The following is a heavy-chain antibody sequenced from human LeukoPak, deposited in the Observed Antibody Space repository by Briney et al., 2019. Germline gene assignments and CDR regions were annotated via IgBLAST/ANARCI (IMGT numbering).Heavy chain of an antibody. V-gene: IGHV4-59*08. CDR3: ARQSGYSSGVNWFDP. Sequence: SETLSLTCTVSGGSISSYYWSWIRQPPGKGLEWIGYIYYSGSTYYNPSLKSRVTISVDTSKNQFSLKPSSVTAADTAVYYCARQSGYSSGVNWFDPWGQGTLVTVSS. D-gene: IGHD6-19*01. CDR1: GGSISSYY. CDR2: IYYSGST. J-gene: IGHJ5*02.